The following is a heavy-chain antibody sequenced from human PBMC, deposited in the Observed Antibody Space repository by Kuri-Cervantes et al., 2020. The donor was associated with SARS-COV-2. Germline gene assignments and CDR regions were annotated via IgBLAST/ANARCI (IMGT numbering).Heavy chain of an antibody. D-gene: IGHD2-8*01. J-gene: IGHJ4*02. CDR1: GGSISSSSYY. CDR3: AGGRGGYGLMVHAIHYFDY. V-gene: IGHV4-39*01. CDR2: IYYSGST. Sequence: ESLKISCTVSGGSISSSSYYWGWIRQPPGKGLEWIGSIYYSGSTYYNPSLKSRVTISVDTSKNQFSLKLSSVTAADTAVYYCAGGRGGYGLMVHAIHYFDYWGQGTLVTVSS.